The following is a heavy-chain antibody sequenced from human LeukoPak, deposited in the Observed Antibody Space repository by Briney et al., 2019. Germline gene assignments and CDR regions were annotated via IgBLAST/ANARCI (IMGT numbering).Heavy chain of an antibody. D-gene: IGHD3-22*01. CDR3: ARHVLGWYITTGYYYMDV. V-gene: IGHV5-51*01. CDR1: GYSFTSYW. J-gene: IGHJ6*03. CDR2: IYPGDSDT. Sequence: GESLKISCKGSGYSFTSYWIGWVRQMPGKGLEWMGIIYPGDSDTRYSPSFQGQVTISADKSISTAYLQWSSLKASDTAMYYCARHVLGWYITTGYYYMDVWGKGTTVTVSS.